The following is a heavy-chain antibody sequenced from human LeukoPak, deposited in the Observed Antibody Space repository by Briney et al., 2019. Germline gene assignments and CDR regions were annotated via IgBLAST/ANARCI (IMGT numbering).Heavy chain of an antibody. CDR3: AREASNYYYDSSGYFDY. Sequence: SETLSLTCAVSGGSISSGGYSWSWIRQPPGKGLEWIGYIYHSGSTYYNPSLKSRVTISVDRSKNQFSLKLSSVAAAGTAVYYCAREASNYYYDSSGYFDYWGQGTLVTVSS. J-gene: IGHJ4*02. D-gene: IGHD3-22*01. V-gene: IGHV4-30-2*01. CDR1: GGSISSGGYS. CDR2: IYHSGST.